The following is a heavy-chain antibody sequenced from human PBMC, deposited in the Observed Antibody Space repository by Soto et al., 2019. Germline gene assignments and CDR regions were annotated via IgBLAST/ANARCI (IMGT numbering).Heavy chain of an antibody. CDR3: ARSDFWSGQIDY. CDR2: IWYDGSNK. Sequence: QVQLVESGGGVVQPGRSLRLSCAASGFTFSSYGMHWVRQAPGKGLEWVAVIWYDGSNKYYADSVKGRFTISRDNSKNTLYLQMNSLRAEDTAVYYCARSDFWSGQIDYWGQGTLVTVSS. V-gene: IGHV3-33*01. CDR1: GFTFSSYG. D-gene: IGHD3-3*01. J-gene: IGHJ4*02.